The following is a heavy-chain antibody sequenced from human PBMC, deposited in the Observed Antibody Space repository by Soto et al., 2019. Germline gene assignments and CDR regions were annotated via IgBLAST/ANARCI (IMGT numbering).Heavy chain of an antibody. CDR2: ISYDGNNK. CDR1: GFTFSTFG. V-gene: IGHV3-30*18. Sequence: QLVESGVGVVPPGASLRLSCAASGFTFSTFGMHWVRQTPGKGLEWVAVISYDGNNKVYADSVKGRFTISRDNFKNTVDLVMNNLKVDDTAVYYCAKDLQAYGDYDYYCYGLDVWGQGATVSVSS. CDR3: AKDLQAYGDYDYYCYGLDV. D-gene: IGHD4-17*01. J-gene: IGHJ6*02.